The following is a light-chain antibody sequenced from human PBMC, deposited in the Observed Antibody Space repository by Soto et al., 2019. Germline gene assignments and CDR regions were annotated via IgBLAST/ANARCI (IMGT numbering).Light chain of an antibody. CDR3: QQYGSSPLVT. J-gene: IGKJ4*01. CDR1: QSVNSNY. CDR2: GSS. Sequence: EIVLTQSPGTLSLSPGERATLSCRASQSVNSNYLAWYQQKPGQAPRLLIYGSSSRATGIPDRFSGSGSGTDFTLTISRLEPEDVAVYYCQQYGSSPLVTFGGGTRVEIK. V-gene: IGKV3-20*01.